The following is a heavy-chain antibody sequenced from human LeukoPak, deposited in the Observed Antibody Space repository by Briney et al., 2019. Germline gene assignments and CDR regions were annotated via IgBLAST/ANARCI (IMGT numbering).Heavy chain of an antibody. CDR1: GFTFSSYG. CDR3: TRDREVAGPDS. CDR2: IKSKVDGGTT. V-gene: IGHV3-15*01. Sequence: GRSLRLSCAASGFTFSSYGMHWVRQAPGKGLEWVGRIKSKVDGGTTDYAAAVEGRFTISRDDSENTLSLQMSSLKTDDTAVYYCTRDREVAGPDSWGQGTLVTVSS. J-gene: IGHJ4*02. D-gene: IGHD6-19*01.